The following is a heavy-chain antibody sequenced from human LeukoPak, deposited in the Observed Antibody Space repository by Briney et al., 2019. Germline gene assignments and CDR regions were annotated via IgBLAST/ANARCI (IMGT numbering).Heavy chain of an antibody. CDR3: ASIRFSDV. V-gene: IGHV3-7*01. CDR2: IKQDGSEK. D-gene: IGHD3-3*01. Sequence: GGSLRLSCAASGFTFSRYYMTWVRQAPGKGLEWVANIKQDGSEKFYVDSVKGRFTISRDNAKNSLFLQMNSLRAEDTAVYYCASIRFSDVWGKGTTVTVSS. CDR1: GFTFSRYY. J-gene: IGHJ6*04.